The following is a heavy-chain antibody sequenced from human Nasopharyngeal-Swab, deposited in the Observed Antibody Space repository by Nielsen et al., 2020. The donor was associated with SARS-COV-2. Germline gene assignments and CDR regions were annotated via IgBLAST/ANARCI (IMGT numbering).Heavy chain of an antibody. CDR2: IYHSGSI. V-gene: IGHV4-30-2*01. D-gene: IGHD1-26*01. CDR1: GGSISSSSYS. CDR3: ARACGSYEDWFDP. Sequence: SETLSLTCTVSGGSISSSSYSWSWIRQPPGKGLEWIGYIYHSGSIYYNPSLKSRVTISVDRSKNQFSLKLSSVTAADTAVYYCARACGSYEDWFDPWCQGTLVTVSS. J-gene: IGHJ5*02.